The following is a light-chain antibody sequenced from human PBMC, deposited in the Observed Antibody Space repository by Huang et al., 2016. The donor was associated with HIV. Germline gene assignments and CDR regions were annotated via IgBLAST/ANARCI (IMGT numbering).Light chain of an antibody. J-gene: IGKJ5*01. CDR2: DAS. Sequence: EIVLTQSPAALSLSPGDRATLSCRASQSVGSSLAWYQQKPGLAPRLLIYDASNRATGIPPSFSGSGSGTEFTLTISSLQSEDFAVYYCQQYNNWPITFGQGTRLENK. CDR3: QQYNNWPIT. CDR1: QSVGSS. V-gene: IGKV3-15*01.